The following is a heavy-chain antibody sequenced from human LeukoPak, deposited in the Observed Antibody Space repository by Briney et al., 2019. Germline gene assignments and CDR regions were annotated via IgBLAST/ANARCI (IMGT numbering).Heavy chain of an antibody. V-gene: IGHV3-21*01. CDR2: ISSSSSYI. Sequence: PGGSLRLSCAASGFTFSSYSMNWVRQAPGKWLEWVSSISSSSSYIYYADSVKGRFTISRDNAKNSLYLQMNSLRAEDTAVYYCAIGVATTRFDYWGQGTLVTVSS. CDR1: GFTFSSYS. CDR3: AIGVATTRFDY. D-gene: IGHD5-12*01. J-gene: IGHJ4*02.